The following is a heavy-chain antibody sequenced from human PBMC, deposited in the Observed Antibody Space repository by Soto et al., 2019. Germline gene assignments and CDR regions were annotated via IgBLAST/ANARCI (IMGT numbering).Heavy chain of an antibody. V-gene: IGHV4-30-4*01. CDR1: GGSISSGDYY. CDR2: IYYSGST. CDR3: ARGIVGATNYFAY. Sequence: QVQLQESGPGLVKPSQTLSLTCTVSGGSISSGDYYWSWIRQPPGKGLEWIGYIYYSGSTYYNPSLKSRVTISVDTSKNQFSLKLSSVTAADPAVYYCARGIVGATNYFAYWGQGTLVTVSS. J-gene: IGHJ4*02. D-gene: IGHD1-26*01.